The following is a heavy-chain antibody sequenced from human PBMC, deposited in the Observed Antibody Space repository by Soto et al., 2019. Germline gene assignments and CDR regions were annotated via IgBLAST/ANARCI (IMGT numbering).Heavy chain of an antibody. CDR3: ARDESYYDFHLTYYGMDV. V-gene: IGHV4-4*02. Sequence: SETLSLTCAVSGGSISSSNWWSLVRQPPGKGLEWIGEIYHSGSTNYNPSLKSRVTISVDKSKNQFSLKLSSVTAADTAVYYCARDESYYDFHLTYYGMDVWGQGTTVTIS. CDR1: GGSISSSNW. J-gene: IGHJ6*02. D-gene: IGHD3-22*01. CDR2: IYHSGST.